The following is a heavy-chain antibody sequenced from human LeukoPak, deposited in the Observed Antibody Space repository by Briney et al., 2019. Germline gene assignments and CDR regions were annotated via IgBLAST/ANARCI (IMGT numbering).Heavy chain of an antibody. J-gene: IGHJ4*02. V-gene: IGHV3-7*03. D-gene: IGHD6-19*01. CDR1: GFRFGSYW. Sequence: GGSLRLSCAASGFRFGSYWMTWVRQAPGKGLEWVAHIKEDGSAENYADSVKGRFSISRDNAKNSLYLQMNSLRVEDTAVYYCVRDSGWFHFDYWGQGILVTVSP. CDR2: IKEDGSAE. CDR3: VRDSGWFHFDY.